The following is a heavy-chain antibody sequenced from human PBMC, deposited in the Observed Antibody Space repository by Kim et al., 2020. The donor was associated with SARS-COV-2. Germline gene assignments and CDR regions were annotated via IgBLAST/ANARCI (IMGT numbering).Heavy chain of an antibody. V-gene: IGHV3-33*01. J-gene: IGHJ6*01. D-gene: IGHD3-9*01. CDR3: ARDRGALLTYYYGMDF. CDR2: IWYDGSAS. CDR1: GFTFSAYG. Sequence: GGSLRLSCAASGFTFSAYGMHWVRQAPVKGLEWVAIIWYDGSASYYADSVKGRFSISRDKSKNTLYLQMNSLRAEDTAVYYCARDRGALLTYYYGMDFWG.